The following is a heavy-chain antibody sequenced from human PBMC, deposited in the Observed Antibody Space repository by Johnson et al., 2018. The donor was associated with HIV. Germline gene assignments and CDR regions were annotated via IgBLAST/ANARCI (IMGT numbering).Heavy chain of an antibody. J-gene: IGHJ3*02. V-gene: IGHV3-30*02. D-gene: IGHD3-3*01. CDR3: AKEGYNYGVVGFDI. Sequence: QVQLVESGGGLVKPGGSLRLSCVASGFTFTNAWMSWVRQAPGKGLEWVAFIRYDGSNKYYADSVKGRFTISRDNSKNTLYLQMNSLSAEDTAVYYCAKEGYNYGVVGFDIWGQWTMVTVSS. CDR2: IRYDGSNK. CDR1: GFTFTNAW.